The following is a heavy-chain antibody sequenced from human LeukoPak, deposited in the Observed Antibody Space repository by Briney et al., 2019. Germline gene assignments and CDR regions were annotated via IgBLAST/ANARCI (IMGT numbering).Heavy chain of an antibody. J-gene: IGHJ4*02. CDR2: ISWNSGSI. D-gene: IGHD3-22*01. V-gene: IGHV3-9*01. CDR1: GFTFDDYA. Sequence: GGSLRLSCAASGFTFDDYAMHWVRQAPGEGLEWVSGISWNSGSIGYADSVKGRFTISRDNAKNSLYLQMNSLRAEDTALYYCAKDHSVVITTGFDYWGQGTLVTVSS. CDR3: AKDHSVVITTGFDY.